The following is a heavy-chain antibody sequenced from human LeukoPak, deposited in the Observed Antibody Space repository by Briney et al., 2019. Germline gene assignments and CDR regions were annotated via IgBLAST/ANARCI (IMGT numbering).Heavy chain of an antibody. CDR2: ISWNSGSI. CDR1: GFTFDDYA. CDR3: AKDHGYSYGRGFDY. V-gene: IGHV3-9*03. D-gene: IGHD5-18*01. J-gene: IGHJ4*02. Sequence: GVSLRLSCAASGFTFDDYAMHWVRQAPGKGLEWVSGISWNSGSIGYADSVKGRFTISRDNAKNSLYLQMNSLRAEDMALYYCAKDHGYSYGRGFDYWGQGTLVTVSS.